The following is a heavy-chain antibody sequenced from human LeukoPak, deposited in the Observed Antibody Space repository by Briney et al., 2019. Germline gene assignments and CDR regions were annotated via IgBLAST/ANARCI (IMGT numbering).Heavy chain of an antibody. CDR3: ARAERLGATLSWYFDL. J-gene: IGHJ2*01. Sequence: PSETLSLTCTVSGYSISSGYYWGWIRQPPGKGLEWIGNFYHSGSSYYNPSLKSRVTISVDTSKNQFSLKLNSVTAADTAVYSCARAERLGATLSWYFDLWGRGTLVTVSS. V-gene: IGHV4-38-2*02. CDR2: FYHSGSS. CDR1: GYSISSGYY. D-gene: IGHD1-26*01.